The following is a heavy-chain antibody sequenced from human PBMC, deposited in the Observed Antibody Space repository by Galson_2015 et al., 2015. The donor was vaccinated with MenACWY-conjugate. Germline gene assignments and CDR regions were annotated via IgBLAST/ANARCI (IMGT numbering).Heavy chain of an antibody. D-gene: IGHD6-25*01. CDR2: INHSGST. J-gene: IGHJ5*02. Sequence: SETLSLTCAVHSGSFSGFFWAWMRQPPGKGLEWIGEINHSGSTYYNPSLKSRVTVSTDTSKNQFSLRLSSVTAADTAVYYCARHEGKSSGPIRWFDPWGQGTLVTVSS. V-gene: IGHV4-34*01. CDR1: SGSFSGFF. CDR3: ARHEGKSSGPIRWFDP.